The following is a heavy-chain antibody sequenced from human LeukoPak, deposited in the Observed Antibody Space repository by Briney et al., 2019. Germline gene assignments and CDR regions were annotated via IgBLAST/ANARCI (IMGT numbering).Heavy chain of an antibody. J-gene: IGHJ3*02. D-gene: IGHD6-19*01. V-gene: IGHV3-13*01. Sequence: GGSLRLSCAASGFTFSSYDMHWVRQATGKGLEWVSAIGTAGDTYYPGSVKGRFTISRDNSKNTLYLQMNSLRAEDTAVYYCAKAKWLGDAFDIWGQGTMVTVSS. CDR1: GFTFSSYD. CDR2: IGTAGDT. CDR3: AKAKWLGDAFDI.